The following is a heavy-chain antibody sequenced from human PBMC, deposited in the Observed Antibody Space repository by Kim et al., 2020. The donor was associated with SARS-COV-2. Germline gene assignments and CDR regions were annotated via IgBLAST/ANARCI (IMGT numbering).Heavy chain of an antibody. J-gene: IGHJ6*02. CDR2: INHSGST. CDR3: ARGWVLWFGELLGGGMDV. V-gene: IGHV4-34*01. D-gene: IGHD3-10*01. Sequence: SETLSLTCTVYGGSFSGYYWSWIRQPPGKGLEWIGEINHSGSTNYNPSLKSRVTISVDTSKNQFSLKLSSVTAADTAVYYCARGWVLWFGELLGGGMDVWGQGTTVTVSS. CDR1: GGSFSGYY.